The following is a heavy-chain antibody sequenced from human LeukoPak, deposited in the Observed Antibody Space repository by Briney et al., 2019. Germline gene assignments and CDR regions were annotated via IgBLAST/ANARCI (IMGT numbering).Heavy chain of an antibody. V-gene: IGHV4-34*01. J-gene: IGHJ3*02. Sequence: PSETLSLTCAVYGGSFSGYYWSWIRQPPGKGLEWIGEINHSGSTNYNPSLKSRVTISVDTSKKQFSLQLSSVTAADTAVYYCARERTATYDAFDIWGQGTMVTVSS. CDR1: GGSFSGYY. CDR3: ARERTATYDAFDI. D-gene: IGHD2-2*01. CDR2: INHSGST.